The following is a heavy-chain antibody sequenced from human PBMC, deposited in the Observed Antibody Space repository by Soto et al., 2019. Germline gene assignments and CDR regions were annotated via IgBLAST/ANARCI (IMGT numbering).Heavy chain of an antibody. Sequence: EVHLLESGGGLVQPGGSLRLSCAASGFTFSSYAMSWVRQAPGKGLEWLASITFRGDYTYYADSVKGRFTLSRDNSRNRIDLQMDNQKVEDTALYYCAKLGTMGVFDNWGQGTLLTVPS. J-gene: IGHJ4*02. D-gene: IGHD1-26*01. CDR2: ITFRGDYT. CDR3: AKLGTMGVFDN. CDR1: GFTFSSYA. V-gene: IGHV3-23*01.